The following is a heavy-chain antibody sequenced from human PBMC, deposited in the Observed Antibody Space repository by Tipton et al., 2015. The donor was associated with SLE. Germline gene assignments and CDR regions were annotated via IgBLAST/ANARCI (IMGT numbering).Heavy chain of an antibody. CDR3: ARTNVGWYFDL. CDR2: ISPIGSDI. J-gene: IGHJ2*01. Sequence: QSGAEVKKPGASVKISCKASGYSFSNYYIHWVRQAPGQGLEWMGIISPIGSDIIYAQKFRGRVTMTRDTSTSTVYMELSSLRSDDTAVYYCARTNVGWYFDLWGGGTLVAVSS. V-gene: IGHV1-46*01. CDR1: GYSFSNYY.